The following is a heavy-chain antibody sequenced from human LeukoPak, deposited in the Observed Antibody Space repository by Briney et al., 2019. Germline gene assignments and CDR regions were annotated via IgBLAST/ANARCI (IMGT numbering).Heavy chain of an antibody. V-gene: IGHV1-2*02. CDR2: INPNSGGT. CDR3: ARDGRLGYCSSTSCYYSGDFDY. Sequence: GASVKVSCKASGYTLTGYYMHWVRQAPGQGLEWMGWINPNSGGTNYAQKFQGRVTMTRDTSISTAYMELSRLRSDDTAVYYCARDGRLGYCSSTSCYYSGDFDYWGQGTLVTVSS. J-gene: IGHJ4*02. CDR1: GYTLTGYY. D-gene: IGHD2-2*01.